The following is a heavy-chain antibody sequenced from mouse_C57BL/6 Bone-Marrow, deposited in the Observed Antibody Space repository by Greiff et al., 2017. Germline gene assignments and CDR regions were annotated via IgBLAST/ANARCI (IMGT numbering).Heavy chain of an antibody. J-gene: IGHJ3*01. D-gene: IGHD2-5*01. CDR2: IYPRDGST. CDR1: GYTFTYHS. Sequence: AQLQQSDAELVKPGASVKIFFKVSGYTFTYHSIHWMKQRPEQGPAWIGYIYPRDGSTKYNEKFKGKATLTADKSSSTAYMQLNSLTSEDSAGYFCARGRIVTTDAWLAYWGQGTLVTVSA. V-gene: IGHV1-78*01. CDR3: ARGRIVTTDAWLAY.